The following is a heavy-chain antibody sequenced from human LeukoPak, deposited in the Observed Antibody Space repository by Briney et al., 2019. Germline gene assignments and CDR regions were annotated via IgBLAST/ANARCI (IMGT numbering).Heavy chain of an antibody. J-gene: IGHJ4*02. D-gene: IGHD3-22*01. Sequence: ASVKVSCKASGYTFTCYYMHWVRQAPGQGLEWMGWINPNSGGTNYAQKFQGRVTMTRDTSISTAYMELSRLRSDDTAVYYCARGEAYYDSSGLFDYWGQGTLVTVSS. CDR2: INPNSGGT. CDR1: GYTFTCYY. CDR3: ARGEAYYDSSGLFDY. V-gene: IGHV1-2*02.